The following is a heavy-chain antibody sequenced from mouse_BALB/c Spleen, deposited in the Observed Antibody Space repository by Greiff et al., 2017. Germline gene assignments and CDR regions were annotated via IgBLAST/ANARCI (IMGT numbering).Heavy chain of an antibody. CDR1: GYTFTDYE. CDR3: TRGGYYEMRY. CDR2: IDPETGGT. V-gene: IGHV1-15*01. D-gene: IGHD2-3*01. J-gene: IGHJ3*01. Sequence: VQLQQSGAELVRPGASVTLSCKASGYTFTDYEMHWVKQTPVHGLEWIGAIDPETGGTAYNQKFKGKATLTADKSSSTAYMELRSLTSEDSAVYYCTRGGYYEMRYWGQGTLVTVSA.